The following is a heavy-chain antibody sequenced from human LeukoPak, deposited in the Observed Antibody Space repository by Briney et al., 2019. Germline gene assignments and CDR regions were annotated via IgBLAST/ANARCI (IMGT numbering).Heavy chain of an antibody. CDR2: ISAYNGNT. CDR1: GYTFTSYG. CDR3: ARYDYGDFHTPSYFDY. Sequence: ASVKVSCKASGYTFTSYGISWVRQAPGQGLEWMGWISAYNGNTNYAQKLQGRVTMTTDTSTSTAYMELRSLRSDDTAVYYCARYDYGDFHTPSYFDYWGQGTLVTVSS. D-gene: IGHD4-17*01. J-gene: IGHJ4*02. V-gene: IGHV1-18*01.